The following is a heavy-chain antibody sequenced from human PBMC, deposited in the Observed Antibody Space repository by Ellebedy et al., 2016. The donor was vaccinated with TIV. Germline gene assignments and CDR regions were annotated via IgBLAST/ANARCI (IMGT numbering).Heavy chain of an antibody. V-gene: IGHV1-3*01. CDR1: GYTFPTYT. D-gene: IGHD3-10*01. CDR2: STAGNRNT. J-gene: IGHJ4*02. CDR3: AREGREECKPMAYLDY. Sequence: AASVKVSCKASGYTFPTYTIQWMRQAPGQRLEWMGWSTAGNRNTLYSQRFQGRITITRDTSASTAYMELSSLNSENTAVYYCAREGREECKPMAYLDYWGQGTLVTVSS.